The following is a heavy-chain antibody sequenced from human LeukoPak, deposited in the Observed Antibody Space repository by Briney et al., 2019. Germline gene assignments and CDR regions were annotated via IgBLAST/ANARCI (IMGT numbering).Heavy chain of an antibody. CDR3: MSEQQEDAFDI. V-gene: IGHV3-23*01. Sequence: GGTLRLSCAASGFTLSSYAMSWVGLAPGKGREGVAAISVSGGSTYYAASVKGRFTISRDNSKNTLYLQMSSLRAEDTAVYYCMSEQQEDAFDIWGQGTMVTVSS. CDR1: GFTLSSYA. J-gene: IGHJ3*02. D-gene: IGHD6-13*01. CDR2: ISVSGGST.